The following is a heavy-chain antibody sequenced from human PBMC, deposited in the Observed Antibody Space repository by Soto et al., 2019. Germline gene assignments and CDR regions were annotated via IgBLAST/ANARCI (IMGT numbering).Heavy chain of an antibody. D-gene: IGHD6-6*01. Sequence: ASVKVSCKASGYTFTGYYMHWVRQAPGQGLEWMGWINPNSGGTNYAQKFQGWVTMTRDTSISTAYMELSRLRSDDTAVYCCARRGSSSSAAFDIWGQGTMVTVSS. CDR3: ARRGSSSSAAFDI. CDR1: GYTFTGYY. CDR2: INPNSGGT. V-gene: IGHV1-2*04. J-gene: IGHJ3*02.